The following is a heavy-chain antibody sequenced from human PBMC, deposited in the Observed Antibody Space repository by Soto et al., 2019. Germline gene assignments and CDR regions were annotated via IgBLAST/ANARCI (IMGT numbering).Heavy chain of an antibody. D-gene: IGHD3-10*01. J-gene: IGHJ1*01. CDR3: TKDSDRNYFQD. CDR2: ISAGDADA. CDR1: VFTFIRYG. V-gene: IGHV3-23*01. Sequence: GWSLRLSCASSVFTFIRYGISWVRQAPEKGLEWISGISAGDADAYYADPVKGRFTISRDNSETTLYLHMNSLRVDDTAVYYCTKDSDRNYFQDCSQGTLVTVSS.